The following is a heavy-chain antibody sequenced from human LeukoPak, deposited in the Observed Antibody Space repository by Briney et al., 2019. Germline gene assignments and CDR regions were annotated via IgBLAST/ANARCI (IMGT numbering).Heavy chain of an antibody. J-gene: IGHJ3*02. V-gene: IGHV4-31*03. D-gene: IGHD4-17*01. CDR1: GGSISSGGYY. Sequence: SETLSLTCTVSGGSISSGGYYWSWIRQHPGKGLEWIGYIYYSGSTYYNPSLKSRVTISVDTSKNQFSLKLSSVTAADTAVYYCARDQMTTVTTNAFDIWGQGTMVTVSS. CDR3: ARDQMTTVTTNAFDI. CDR2: IYYSGST.